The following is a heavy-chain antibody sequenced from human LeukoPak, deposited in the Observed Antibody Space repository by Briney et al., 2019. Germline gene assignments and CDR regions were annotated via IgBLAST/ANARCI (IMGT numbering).Heavy chain of an antibody. Sequence: GESLKISCKGYGYSFTNYWIGWVRQMPGKGLEWMGIIYPGDSDTRYSPSFQGQVTISADKSISTAYLQWSSLKASDTAIYYCARRYSGYDYGVDYWGQGTLVTVSS. J-gene: IGHJ4*02. D-gene: IGHD5-12*01. CDR3: ARRYSGYDYGVDY. V-gene: IGHV5-51*01. CDR2: IYPGDSDT. CDR1: GYSFTNYW.